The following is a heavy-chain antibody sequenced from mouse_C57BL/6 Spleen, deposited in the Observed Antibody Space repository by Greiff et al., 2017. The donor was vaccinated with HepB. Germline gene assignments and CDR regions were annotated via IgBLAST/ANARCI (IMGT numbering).Heavy chain of an antibody. CDR1: GFTFSDYY. J-gene: IGHJ2*01. Sequence: EVKLMESEGGLVQPGSSMKLSCTASGFTFSDYYMAWVRQVPEKGLEWVANINYDGSSTYYLDSLKSRFIISRDNAKNILYLQMSRLKSEDTATYYCARAPYGNYFDYWGQGTTLTVSS. D-gene: IGHD2-1*01. V-gene: IGHV5-16*01. CDR3: ARAPYGNYFDY. CDR2: INYDGSST.